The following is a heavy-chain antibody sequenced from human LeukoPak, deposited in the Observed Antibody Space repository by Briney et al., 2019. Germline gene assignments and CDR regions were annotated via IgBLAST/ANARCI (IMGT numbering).Heavy chain of an antibody. CDR2: IHASGTT. Sequence: SETLSLTCSVSGGSIRSYSWSWIRQPAGEGLEWSGRIHASGTTYYNPSLTSRVTMSVESSKNQPSLKLTSVTAADTAVYYCAHIPIKSDVMDVWGQGTTVTVSS. V-gene: IGHV4-4*07. CDR3: AHIPIKSDVMDV. D-gene: IGHD2-21*01. CDR1: GGSIRSYS. J-gene: IGHJ6*02.